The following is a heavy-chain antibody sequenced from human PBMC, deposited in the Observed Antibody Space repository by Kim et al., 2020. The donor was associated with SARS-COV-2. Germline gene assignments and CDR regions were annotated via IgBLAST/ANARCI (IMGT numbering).Heavy chain of an antibody. J-gene: IGHJ4*02. CDR3: ARGKASRISPLDY. CDR2: ISSSSSYI. CDR1: GFTFSSYS. Sequence: GGSLRLSCAASGFTFSSYSMNWVRQAPGKGLEWVSSISSSSSYIYYADSVKGRFTISRDNAKNSLYLQMNSLRAEDTAVYYCARGKASRISPLDYWGQGTLVTVSS. V-gene: IGHV3-21*01. D-gene: IGHD6-6*01.